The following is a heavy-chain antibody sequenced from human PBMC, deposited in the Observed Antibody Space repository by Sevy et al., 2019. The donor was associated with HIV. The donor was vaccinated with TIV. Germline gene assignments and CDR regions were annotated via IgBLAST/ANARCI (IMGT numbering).Heavy chain of an antibody. J-gene: IGHJ4*02. Sequence: GSLRLSCAASGFTFSSYGMHWVRQAPDKGLEWVAVIWYDGTNKYYAASVKGRFTISRDNSKNTLYLQMSSLRAEDTAVYYCARDKLPPVMVTMVRGALSYFFDYWGQGTLVTVSS. V-gene: IGHV3-33*01. D-gene: IGHD3-10*01. CDR1: GFTFSSYG. CDR3: ARDKLPPVMVTMVRGALSYFFDY. CDR2: IWYDGTNK.